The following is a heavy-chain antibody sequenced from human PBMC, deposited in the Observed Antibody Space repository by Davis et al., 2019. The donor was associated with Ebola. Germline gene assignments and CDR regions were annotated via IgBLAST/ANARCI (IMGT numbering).Heavy chain of an antibody. CDR1: GFIFNTYA. V-gene: IGHV3-30-3*01. J-gene: IGHJ3*02. Sequence: SLKISCAASGFIFNTYAMHWVRQAPGRGPEWVAVVSYDGNTQLYADTVMGRFTISRDNSENTLYLQMNSLRSDDTAVYYCVRDIFATIRGTRGAFDIWGQGTMVTVSS. CDR2: VSYDGNTQ. CDR3: VRDIFATIRGTRGAFDI. D-gene: IGHD1-7*01.